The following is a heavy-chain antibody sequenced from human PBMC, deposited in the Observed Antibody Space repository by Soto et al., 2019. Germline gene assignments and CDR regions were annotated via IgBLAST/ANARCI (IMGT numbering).Heavy chain of an antibody. CDR1: GFTFSSYG. J-gene: IGHJ4*02. CDR3: ANRGYSSGWYYFDY. V-gene: IGHV3-30*18. CDR2: ISYDGSNK. D-gene: IGHD6-19*01. Sequence: PGGSLRLSCAASGFTFSSYGMHWVRQAPGKGLEWVAVISYDGSNKYYADSVKGRFTISRDNSKNTLYLQMNSLRAEDTAVYYCANRGYSSGWYYFDYWGQGTLVTVSS.